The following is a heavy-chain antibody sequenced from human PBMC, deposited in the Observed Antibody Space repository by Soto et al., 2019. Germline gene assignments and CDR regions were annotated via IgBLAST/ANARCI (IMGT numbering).Heavy chain of an antibody. D-gene: IGHD5-18*01. CDR1: GGSISSYY. CDR3: ARFGGGDTAMTGYYYYYMDV. V-gene: IGHV4-59*08. J-gene: IGHJ6*03. CDR2: IYYSGST. Sequence: SETLSLTCTVSGGSISSYYWSWIRQPPGKGLEWIGYIYYSGSTNYNPSLKSRVTISVDTSKNQFSLKLSSVTAADTAVYYCARFGGGDTAMTGYYYYYMDVWGKGTTVTVSS.